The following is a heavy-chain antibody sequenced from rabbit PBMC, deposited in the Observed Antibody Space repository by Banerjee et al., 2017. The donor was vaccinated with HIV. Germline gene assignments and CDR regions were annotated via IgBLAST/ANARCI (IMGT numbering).Heavy chain of an antibody. CDR2: INTGSSGST. CDR1: GFDFSSNA. Sequence: QSLEESGGDLVKPGASLTLTCKASGFDFSSNAMCWVRQAPGKGLEWIAYINTGSSGSTYYANWAKGRFTISKTSSTTVTLQMTSLTAADTATYFCARVGGSADYNLWGQGTLVTVS. J-gene: IGHJ4*01. CDR3: ARVGGSADYNL. D-gene: IGHD1-1*01. V-gene: IGHV1S40*01.